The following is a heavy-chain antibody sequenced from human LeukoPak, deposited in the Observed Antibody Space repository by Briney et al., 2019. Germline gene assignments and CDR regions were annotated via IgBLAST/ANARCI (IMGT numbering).Heavy chain of an antibody. V-gene: IGHV3-21*01. Sequence: PGGSLRLSCAASGFTFSSYSMNWVRQAPGKGLEWVSSISSSSSYIYYADSVKGRFTISRDNAKNSLYLQMNSLRAEDTAVYYFARVAVRIAAAGTAHPFDYWGQGTLVTVSS. CDR3: ARVAVRIAAAGTAHPFDY. D-gene: IGHD6-13*01. CDR2: ISSSSSYI. J-gene: IGHJ4*02. CDR1: GFTFSSYS.